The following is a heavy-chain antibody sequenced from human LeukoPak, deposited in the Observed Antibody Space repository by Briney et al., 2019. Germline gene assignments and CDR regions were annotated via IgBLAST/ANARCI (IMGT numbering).Heavy chain of an antibody. V-gene: IGHV1-46*01. Sequence: GASVRVSCKASGYTFSNYYVHWVRQAPGQGPEWMGIINPNDGRISTAQKFQDRVIMTRDTSTSTVFMELSSLRSEDTAMYYCTALGAVAGTGDYWGQGTLVTVSS. CDR3: TALGAVAGTGDY. J-gene: IGHJ4*02. D-gene: IGHD6-19*01. CDR1: GYTFSNYY. CDR2: INPNDGRI.